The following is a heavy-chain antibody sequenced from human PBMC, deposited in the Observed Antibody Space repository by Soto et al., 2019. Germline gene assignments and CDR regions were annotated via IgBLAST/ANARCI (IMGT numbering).Heavy chain of an antibody. D-gene: IGHD3-22*01. J-gene: IGHJ4*02. Sequence: GSGPTLVNPTQTLTLTCTFSGFSLSVSGMCVSWIRQPPGKALEWLARIDWDDEKYYSTSLKTRLTISKDTSKNQVVLTMTNMDPVDTATYYCARAPTTFYYDSSGYHVVFDYWGQGALVTVSS. CDR2: IDWDDEK. CDR3: ARAPTTFYYDSSGYHVVFDY. CDR1: GFSLSVSGMC. V-gene: IGHV2-70*11.